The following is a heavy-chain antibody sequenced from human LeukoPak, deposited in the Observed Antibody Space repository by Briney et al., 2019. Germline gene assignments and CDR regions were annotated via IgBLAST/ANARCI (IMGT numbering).Heavy chain of an antibody. CDR3: AREQHRYCSGGSCYTYYYGMDV. CDR2: ISAHNGNT. Sequence: GASVKVSFKASGYTFTSYGISWVRQAPGQGLEWMGWISAHNGNTNYAQKLQGRVTKTTDTSTSTAYMELRSLRSDDTAVYYCAREQHRYCSGGSCYTYYYGMDVWGQGTTVTVSS. D-gene: IGHD2-15*01. V-gene: IGHV1-18*01. CDR1: GYTFTSYG. J-gene: IGHJ6*02.